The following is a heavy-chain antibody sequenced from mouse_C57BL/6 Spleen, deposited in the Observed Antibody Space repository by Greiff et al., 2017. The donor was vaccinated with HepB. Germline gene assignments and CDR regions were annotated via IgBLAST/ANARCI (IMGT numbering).Heavy chain of an antibody. D-gene: IGHD2-5*01. CDR1: GYTFTSYW. Sequence: QVQLQQSGAELVRPGTSVKLSCKASGYTFTSYWMHWVKQRPGQGLEWIGVIDPSDSYTNYNQKFKGKATLTVDTSSSTAYMQLSSLTSEDSAVYYCARGPYYSKEYFDYWGQGTTLTVSS. J-gene: IGHJ2*01. V-gene: IGHV1-59*01. CDR3: ARGPYYSKEYFDY. CDR2: IDPSDSYT.